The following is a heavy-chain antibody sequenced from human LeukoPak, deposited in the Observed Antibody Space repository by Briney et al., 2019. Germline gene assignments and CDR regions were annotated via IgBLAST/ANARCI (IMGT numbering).Heavy chain of an antibody. Sequence: SETLSLTCAVYGGSFSGYYWSWIRQPPGKGLEWIGEINHSGSTNYNPSLKSRVTISVDTSKNQFSLKLSSVTAADTAVYYCARGRMDTAMAPPYYFDYWGQGTLVTVSS. D-gene: IGHD5-18*01. CDR2: INHSGST. CDR3: ARGRMDTAMAPPYYFDY. J-gene: IGHJ4*02. CDR1: GGSFSGYY. V-gene: IGHV4-34*01.